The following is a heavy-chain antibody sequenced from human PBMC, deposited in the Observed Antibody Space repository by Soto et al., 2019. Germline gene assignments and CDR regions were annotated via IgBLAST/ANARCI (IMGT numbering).Heavy chain of an antibody. D-gene: IGHD2-15*01. V-gene: IGHV4-59*08. CDR3: ARGTPSPLIVRSSRGPWFDP. Sequence: PSWTLSLTCTVSGGSISSYYWSWIRQPPGKGLEWIGYMYYGGRTNYNPSLKSRVTISVDTSKMQVSLNLSSVTAADTAVYFCARGTPSPLIVRSSRGPWFDPWGQGTLVTVSS. CDR2: MYYGGRT. J-gene: IGHJ5*02. CDR1: GGSISSYY.